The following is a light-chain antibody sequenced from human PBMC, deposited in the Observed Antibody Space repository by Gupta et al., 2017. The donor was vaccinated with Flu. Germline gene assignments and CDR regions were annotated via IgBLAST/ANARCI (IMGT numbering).Light chain of an antibody. V-gene: IGLV1-44*01. J-gene: IGLJ3*02. Sequence: QSVLTQPPSASGTPGQRVTISCSGTTSDIGSNTVSWYQQLPGRAPKLLMHNNNQRPSGVPDRFSGSTSGTSASLAISGLHSEDEADYYCASWDGSMNHWLFGGGTKVTVL. CDR1: TSDIGSNT. CDR2: NNN. CDR3: ASWDGSMNHWL.